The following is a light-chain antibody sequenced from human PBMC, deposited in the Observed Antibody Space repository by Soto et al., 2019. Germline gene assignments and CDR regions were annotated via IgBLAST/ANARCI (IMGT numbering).Light chain of an antibody. Sequence: PSSLSASVGDRVTISCRASQTISTYLHWYQHKPGRAPRLLISDASSLESGVPSRFSGSGSRTEFTLTISSLQPDDFATYYCQQYNSYSWTFGQGTKVDIK. CDR3: QQYNSYSWT. CDR2: DAS. J-gene: IGKJ1*01. CDR1: QTISTY. V-gene: IGKV1-5*01.